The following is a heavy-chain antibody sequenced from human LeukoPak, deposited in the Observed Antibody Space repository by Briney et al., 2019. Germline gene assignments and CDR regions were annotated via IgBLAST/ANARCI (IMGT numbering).Heavy chain of an antibody. J-gene: IGHJ4*02. CDR1: ELMFSSYA. CDR3: AKARVSVLRYFDGLDY. CDR2: ISDDSGST. Sequence: PGGSLRLSCAASELMFSSYAMSWVRQAPGKGLEWVSGISDDSGSTYYADSVRGRFTISRDNSKNTLYLQMNSLRAEDTAVYYCAKARVSVLRYFDGLDYWGQGTLVTVSS. D-gene: IGHD3-9*01. V-gene: IGHV3-23*01.